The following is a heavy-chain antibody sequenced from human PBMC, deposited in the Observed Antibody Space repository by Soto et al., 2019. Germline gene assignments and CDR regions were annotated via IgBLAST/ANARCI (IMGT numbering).Heavy chain of an antibody. CDR2: ISRSGSTI. CDR3: ARDGRIRRPDWYFDL. CDR1: GLTFSSYE. V-gene: IGHV3-48*03. Sequence: SLRLSCAASGLTFSSYEMNWVRQAPGKGLEWVSYISRSGSTIYYADSVQGRVTISRDNAKNSLYLQMNSLRAEDTAVYYCARDGRIRRPDWYFDLWGRGTLVTVSS. D-gene: IGHD2-15*01. J-gene: IGHJ2*01.